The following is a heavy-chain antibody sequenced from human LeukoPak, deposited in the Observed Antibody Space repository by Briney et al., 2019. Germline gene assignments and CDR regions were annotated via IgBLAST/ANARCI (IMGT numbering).Heavy chain of an antibody. CDR3: ARTYNYDSSGPD. D-gene: IGHD3-22*01. V-gene: IGHV3-66*01. CDR1: GFTVSTNY. J-gene: IGHJ4*02. Sequence: GGSLRLSCAASGFTVSTNYLSWVRQAQGKGPEWVSVIYSGGTTHYAESVKGRFTISRDNSKNTLYLQMNSLRVEDTAVYYCARTYNYDSSGPDWGQGTLVTVSS. CDR2: IYSGGTT.